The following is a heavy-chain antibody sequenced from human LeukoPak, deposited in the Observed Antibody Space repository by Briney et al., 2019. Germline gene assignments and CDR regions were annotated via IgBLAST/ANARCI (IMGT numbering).Heavy chain of an antibody. Sequence: ASVKVSCKASGYTFTDSYMHWVRQAPGQGLEWMGWISAYNGNTNYAQKLQDRVTMTTDTSTTTTYMELRSLRSDDTAVYYCARDYPLRFFTTDLTYYDILTGYPLRAFDIWGQGTMVTVSS. CDR2: ISAYNGNT. D-gene: IGHD3-9*01. CDR3: ARDYPLRFFTTDLTYYDILTGYPLRAFDI. CDR1: GYTFTDSY. J-gene: IGHJ3*02. V-gene: IGHV1-18*04.